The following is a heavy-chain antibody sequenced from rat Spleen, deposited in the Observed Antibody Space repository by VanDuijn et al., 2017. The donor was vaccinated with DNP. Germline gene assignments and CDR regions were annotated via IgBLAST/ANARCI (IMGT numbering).Heavy chain of an antibody. D-gene: IGHD1-6*01. J-gene: IGHJ3*01. CDR3: ASLWTLAY. CDR1: GFTFSNYY. Sequence: EVQLVESGGGLVQPGRSMKLSCTASGFTFSNYYMAWVRQAPTKGLEWVASINYDGSSTYYRDSVKGRFTISRDNAKNTLYLQMDSLRSEDTATYYCASLWTLAYWGQGTLVTVSS. CDR2: INYDGSST. V-gene: IGHV5-7*01.